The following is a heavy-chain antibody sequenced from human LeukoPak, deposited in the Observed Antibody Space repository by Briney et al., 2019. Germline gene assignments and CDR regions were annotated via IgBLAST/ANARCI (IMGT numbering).Heavy chain of an antibody. CDR3: ARMTCSGGSCYTPSAFDI. J-gene: IGHJ3*02. CDR1: GFTFSDYY. D-gene: IGHD2-15*01. V-gene: IGHV3-11*01. CDR2: ISSSGSTI. Sequence: GGSLRLSCAASGFTFSDYYMSWIRQAPGKGLEWVSYISSSGSTIYYADSVKGRFTISRDNAKNSLYLQMNSLRAEDTAVYYCARMTCSGGSCYTPSAFDIWGQGTMVTVSS.